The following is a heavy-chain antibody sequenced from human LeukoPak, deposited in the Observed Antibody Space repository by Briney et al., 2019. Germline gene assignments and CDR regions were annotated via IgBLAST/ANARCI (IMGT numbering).Heavy chain of an antibody. D-gene: IGHD6-13*01. CDR3: AKGETGYSSSWAMEDYYYMDV. CDR2: IAYEGSNK. Sequence: GGSLRLSCAASGFTFSSYAMHWVRQAPGKGLEGVAVIAYEGSNKYYADSVKGRFTISRDNSKNTLYLQMNSLRAEDTAVYYCAKGETGYSSSWAMEDYYYMDVWGKGTTVTVSS. J-gene: IGHJ6*03. V-gene: IGHV3-30-3*01. CDR1: GFTFSSYA.